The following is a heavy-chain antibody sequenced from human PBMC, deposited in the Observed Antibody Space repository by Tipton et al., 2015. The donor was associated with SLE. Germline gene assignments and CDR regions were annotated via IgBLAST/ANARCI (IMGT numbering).Heavy chain of an antibody. CDR2: FNPNSGGT. D-gene: IGHD3-16*01. CDR1: GYTFTSYF. CDR3: ARDRVTFGEFCMDV. J-gene: IGHJ6*02. V-gene: IGHV1-2*02. Sequence: QSGAEVKKPGASVKVSCKASGYTFTSYFMHWVRQAPGQGLEWMGWFNPNSGGTNYAQKFQGRVTMTTDTSISTAYMELSRLRSDDTAVYYCARDRVTFGEFCMDVWGQGTTVTVSS.